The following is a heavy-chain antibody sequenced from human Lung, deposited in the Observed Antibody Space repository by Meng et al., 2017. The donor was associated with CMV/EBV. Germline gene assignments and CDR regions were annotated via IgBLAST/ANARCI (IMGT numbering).Heavy chain of an antibody. CDR1: GGSISSYF. V-gene: IGHV4-59*01. CDR2: IYYSGST. CDR3: ARDLTREVAWGFDP. J-gene: IGHJ5*02. Sequence: SXTLSLTCTVSGGSISSYFWSWIRQPPGKGLEWIGYIYYSGSTNYNPSLKSRVTISVDTSKNQFSLKLSSVTAADTAVYYCARDLTREVAWGFDPWGHGTLVTVSS. D-gene: IGHD7-27*01.